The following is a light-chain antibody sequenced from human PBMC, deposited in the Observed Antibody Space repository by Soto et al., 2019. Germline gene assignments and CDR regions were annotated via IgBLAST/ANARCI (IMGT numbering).Light chain of an antibody. V-gene: IGKV3-11*01. J-gene: IGKJ1*01. Sequence: VVMTQSPASLSASPWERVTLSCRASQSVGTFFAWYQQKPGQAPRLLIYDASNRATGIPARFSGSGSGTDFTLTISSLEPEDFAVYYCQQCDNWPQWSFGQGTKVDI. CDR2: DAS. CDR1: QSVGTF. CDR3: QQCDNWPQWS.